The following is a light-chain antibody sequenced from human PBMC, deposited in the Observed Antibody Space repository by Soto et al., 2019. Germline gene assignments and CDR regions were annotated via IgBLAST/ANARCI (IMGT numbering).Light chain of an antibody. Sequence: EIVLTQSPGTLSLSPGERATLSCRASQSITNNYLDWYRQKPGQAPRLLIYGASSRALGAPDRFSGSGSGTDFTLTVSRLEPEDFAVFYCQEYGSSTGASGQGTKVESK. CDR1: QSITNNY. CDR3: QEYGSSTGA. V-gene: IGKV3-20*01. CDR2: GAS. J-gene: IGKJ1*01.